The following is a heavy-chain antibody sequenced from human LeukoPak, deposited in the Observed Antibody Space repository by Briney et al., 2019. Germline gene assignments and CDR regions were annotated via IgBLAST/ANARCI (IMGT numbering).Heavy chain of an antibody. J-gene: IGHJ4*02. V-gene: IGHV1-69*06. CDR3: AHTSDDILTGYYVSYYFDY. D-gene: IGHD3-9*01. CDR2: IIPIFGTA. Sequence: GASVKVSCKASGGTFSSYAISWVRQAPGQGLEWMGGIIPIFGTANYAQKFQGRVTITADKSTSTACMELSSLRSEDTAVYYCAHTSDDILTGYYVSYYFDYWGQGTLVTVSS. CDR1: GGTFSSYA.